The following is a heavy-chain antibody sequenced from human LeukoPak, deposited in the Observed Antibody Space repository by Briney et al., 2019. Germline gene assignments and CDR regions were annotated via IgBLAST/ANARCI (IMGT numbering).Heavy chain of an antibody. Sequence: MPGGSLRLSCAASGFTFSSYAMSWVRQAPGKGLEWVSSISSSSSYIYYADSVKGRFTISRDNAKNSLYLQMNSLRAEDTAVYYCARWGSYYYDSSGHFPWGQGTLVTVSS. V-gene: IGHV3-21*01. CDR2: ISSSSSYI. CDR1: GFTFSSYA. J-gene: IGHJ5*02. D-gene: IGHD3-22*01. CDR3: ARWGSYYYDSSGHFP.